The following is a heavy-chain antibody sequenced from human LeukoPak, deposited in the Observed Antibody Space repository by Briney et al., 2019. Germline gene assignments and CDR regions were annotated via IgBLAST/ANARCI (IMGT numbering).Heavy chain of an antibody. J-gene: IGHJ4*02. V-gene: IGHV3-53*01. CDR3: ARDHWNYHAFDY. Sequence: GGSLRLSCAASGFIVSDSYMLWLRQAPGKGLEWVSVLYTGGSTYYADSGKGRFTLSRDNSKNTIYLKMNSLRVEDTAVYYCARDHWNYHAFDYWGQGTLVTVSS. CDR2: LYTGGST. CDR1: GFIVSDSY. D-gene: IGHD1-7*01.